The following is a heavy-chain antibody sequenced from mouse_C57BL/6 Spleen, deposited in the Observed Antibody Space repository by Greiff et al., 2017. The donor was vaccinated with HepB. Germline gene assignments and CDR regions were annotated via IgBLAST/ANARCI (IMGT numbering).Heavy chain of an antibody. Sequence: VKLMESGAELVRPGASVTLSCKASGYTFTDYEIHWVKQTPVHGLEWIGAIDPETGGTAYNQKFKGKAILTADKSSSTAYMELRSLTSEDSAVYYCTGYGSSYYAMDYWGQGTSVTVSS. J-gene: IGHJ4*01. CDR3: TGYGSSYYAMDY. D-gene: IGHD1-1*01. CDR2: IDPETGGT. V-gene: IGHV1-15*01. CDR1: GYTFTDYE.